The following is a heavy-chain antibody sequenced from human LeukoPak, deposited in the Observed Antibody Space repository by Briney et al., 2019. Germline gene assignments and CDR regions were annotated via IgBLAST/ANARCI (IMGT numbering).Heavy chain of an antibody. J-gene: IGHJ4*02. V-gene: IGHV3-74*03. CDR2: INPDGRTI. CDR3: ARDLTYYYDSSGYPTFGY. Sequence: PGGSLRLSCEDSGFTFSSYWMHWVRQAPGKGLVWVSRINPDGRTITYADSVKGRFTISRDNSKNTLYLQMNSLRAEDTAVYYCARDLTYYYDSSGYPTFGYWGQGTLVTVSS. CDR1: GFTFSSYW. D-gene: IGHD3-22*01.